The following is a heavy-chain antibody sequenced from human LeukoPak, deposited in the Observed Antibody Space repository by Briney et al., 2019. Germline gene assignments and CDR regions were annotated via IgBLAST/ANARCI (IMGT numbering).Heavy chain of an antibody. D-gene: IGHD2-15*01. CDR1: GYTFTSYG. Sequence: GASVKVSCKASGYTFTSYGISWVRQAPGQGLEWMGWISAYNGNTNYAQKLQGRVTMTTDTSTSTAYMELRSLRSDDTAVYYCARDRKDIVVVVAATSMDVWGKGTTVTVSS. V-gene: IGHV1-18*01. CDR3: ARDRKDIVVVVAATSMDV. J-gene: IGHJ6*03. CDR2: ISAYNGNT.